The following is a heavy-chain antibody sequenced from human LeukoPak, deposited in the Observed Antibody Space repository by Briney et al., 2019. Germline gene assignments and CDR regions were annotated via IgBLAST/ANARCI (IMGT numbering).Heavy chain of an antibody. D-gene: IGHD6-19*01. Sequence: PSETLSLTCTVSGGSISSYYWSWIRQPPGKGLEWIGYIYYSGRTNYNPSLKSRVTISVDTSKNQFSLKLSSVTAADTAVYYCARVGIAVAGLYYYYMDVWGKGTTVTVSS. J-gene: IGHJ6*03. CDR2: IYYSGRT. CDR3: ARVGIAVAGLYYYYMDV. V-gene: IGHV4-59*01. CDR1: GGSISSYY.